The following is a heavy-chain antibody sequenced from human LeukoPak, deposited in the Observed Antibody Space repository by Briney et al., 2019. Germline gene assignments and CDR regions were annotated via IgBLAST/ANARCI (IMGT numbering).Heavy chain of an antibody. Sequence: GGSLRLSCAASVFTVSSNYMSWVRQAPGKGLEWVSVIYSGGSTYYADSVKGRFTISRDNSKNTLYLQMNSLRAEDTAVYYCARHSNDFWSGYYTFDYWGQGTLVTVSS. CDR1: VFTVSSNY. CDR2: IYSGGST. D-gene: IGHD3-3*01. V-gene: IGHV3-53*01. CDR3: ARHSNDFWSGYYTFDY. J-gene: IGHJ4*02.